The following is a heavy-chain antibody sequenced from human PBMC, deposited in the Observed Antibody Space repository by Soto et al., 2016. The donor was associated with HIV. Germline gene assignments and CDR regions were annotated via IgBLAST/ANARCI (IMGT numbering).Heavy chain of an antibody. Sequence: EVQLVESGGGLVKPGGSLRLSCVISGFTFSNYGMNWVRQTPGKGLEWVSSISGSGNYIFYADSVKGRFTISRDNAQNSLYLQMNSLTAEDMAVYYCARDLSRWEPXYYFNFGMDVWGQGTTVTVSS. V-gene: IGHV3-21*01. D-gene: IGHD1-26*01. CDR3: ARDLSRWEPXYYFNFGMDV. CDR2: ISGSGNYI. CDR1: GFTFSNYG. J-gene: IGHJ6*02.